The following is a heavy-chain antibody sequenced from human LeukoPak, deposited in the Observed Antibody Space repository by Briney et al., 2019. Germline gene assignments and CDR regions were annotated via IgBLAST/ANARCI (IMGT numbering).Heavy chain of an antibody. D-gene: IGHD3-22*01. J-gene: IGHJ6*02. Sequence: LETLSLTCTVFGGSFTDYFWTWIRHSPGKGLEWIGEINDYTGDTNYNPSLNSRVSISLEKSKNQFSLELRSVTAADTAVYYCARGRIAKIVVVHSFPYGMDVWGQGTTVTVSS. CDR1: GGSFTDYF. CDR3: ARGRIAKIVVVHSFPYGMDV. CDR2: INDYTGDT. V-gene: IGHV4-34*01.